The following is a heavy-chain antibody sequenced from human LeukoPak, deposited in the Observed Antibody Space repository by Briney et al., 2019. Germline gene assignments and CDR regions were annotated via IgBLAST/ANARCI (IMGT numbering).Heavy chain of an antibody. Sequence: SETLSLTCAVSGCSISSAYYWGWIRQPPGKGLEWIGSIYHSGSTYYNPSLKSRVTISVDTSKNQFSLKLSSVTAADTAVYYCARHATTVTVYYFDYWGQGTLVTVSS. V-gene: IGHV4-38-2*01. CDR3: ARHATTVTVYYFDY. D-gene: IGHD4-17*01. CDR1: GCSISSAYY. CDR2: IYHSGST. J-gene: IGHJ4*02.